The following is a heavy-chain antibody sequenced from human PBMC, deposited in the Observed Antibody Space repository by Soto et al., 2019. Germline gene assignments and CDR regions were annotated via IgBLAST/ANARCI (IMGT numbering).Heavy chain of an antibody. V-gene: IGHV3-7*01. CDR2: IKQDGKEK. D-gene: IGHD3-22*01. CDR3: ARDIARPGSMTLDY. Sequence: EVQLVESGGGLVQPGGSLRLSCAASGFTFSSYWMTWVRQAPGKGLEWVANIKQDGKEKYYGDSVRGRFTTSRDTAKNSMYLQMSSLSDEDTAVYYCARDIARPGSMTLDYWGQGSLVTVSS. CDR1: GFTFSSYW. J-gene: IGHJ4*02.